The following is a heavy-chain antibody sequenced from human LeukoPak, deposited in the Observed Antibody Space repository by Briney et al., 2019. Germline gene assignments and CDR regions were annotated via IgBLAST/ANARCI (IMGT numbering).Heavy chain of an antibody. CDR3: ARDGRPNWGPGTYWYFDL. CDR2: INPTSGGT. CDR1: GYTFSDYC. J-gene: IGHJ2*01. V-gene: IGHV1-2*02. Sequence: ASVKVSCKASGYTFSDYCMHWVRQAPGQGLEWMGWINPTSGGTNYAQNFQGRVTMTRDTSITTAYMELTGLTSDDTAVYYCARDGRPNWGPGTYWYFDLWGRGTLVTVSS. D-gene: IGHD7-27*01.